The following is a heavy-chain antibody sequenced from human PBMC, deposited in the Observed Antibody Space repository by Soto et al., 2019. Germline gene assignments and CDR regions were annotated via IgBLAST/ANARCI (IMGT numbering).Heavy chain of an antibody. D-gene: IGHD2-21*02. J-gene: IGHJ4*02. V-gene: IGHV1-18*01. Sequence: QVQLVQSGTEVKKPGASVKVSCKASGYTFTSYGISWVRQAPGQGLEWMGWISAYNGNTNDVQKFQGRVTMTTDTPTSTAYRELRSLRSDDTAVYYCARDTDTMVTFDHWGQGTLVTVSS. CDR1: GYTFTSYG. CDR3: ARDTDTMVTFDH. CDR2: ISAYNGNT.